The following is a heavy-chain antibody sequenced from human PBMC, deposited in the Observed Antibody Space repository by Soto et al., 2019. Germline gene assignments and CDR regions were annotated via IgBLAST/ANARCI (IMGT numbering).Heavy chain of an antibody. V-gene: IGHV1-3*01. J-gene: IGHJ6*02. CDR1: GYTFTSYG. CDR3: ARDPNDSSAYYHHYYYGMDV. CDR2: INAGNGNT. Sequence: QIQLMQSGAEVQKPGASVKVSCKASGYTFTSYGTHWVRQAPGQRLEWTGWINAGNGNTKYSEKFQGRVTITRDTSASTAYLELSSLRSEDTAVYYCARDPNDSSAYYHHYYYGMDVWGQGTTVTVSS. D-gene: IGHD3-22*01.